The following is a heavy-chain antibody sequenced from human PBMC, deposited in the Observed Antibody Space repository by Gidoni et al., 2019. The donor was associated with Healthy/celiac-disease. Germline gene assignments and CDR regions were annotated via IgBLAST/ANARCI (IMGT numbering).Heavy chain of an antibody. V-gene: IGHV1-2*02. CDR3: ARGGELLPGYFDL. J-gene: IGHJ2*01. D-gene: IGHD2-15*01. CDR1: GYTLTGSY. CDR2: INPNRGGT. Sequence: QVQLVQSGAEVKKPGASVKVSCTASGYTLTGSYMHWVRQAPGQGLEWMGGINPNRGGTNDAQKFQGRVTMTRDTSISTAYMELSRLRSDDTAVYYCARGGELLPGYFDLWGRGTLVTDSS.